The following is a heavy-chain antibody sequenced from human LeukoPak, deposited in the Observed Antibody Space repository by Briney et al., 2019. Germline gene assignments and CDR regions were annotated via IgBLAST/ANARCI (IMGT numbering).Heavy chain of an antibody. D-gene: IGHD3-10*01. V-gene: IGHV3-20*04. CDR3: ARGVLLWFGGTSSRPYSAYYLDY. CDR1: GFTFADYA. Sequence: VGSLRLSCAASGFTFADYAMSWVRQVPGQGLEWVAGINLKVGTASYAHSLKGRFTIPRDQSTNTLYLQLSNLRAEDTALYSCARGVLLWFGGTSSRPYSAYYLDYWGQGSVVTVSS. CDR2: INLKVGTA. J-gene: IGHJ4*02.